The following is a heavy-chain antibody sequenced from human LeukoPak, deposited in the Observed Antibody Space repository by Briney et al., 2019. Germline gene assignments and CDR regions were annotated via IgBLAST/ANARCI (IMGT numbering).Heavy chain of an antibody. D-gene: IGHD6-25*01. Sequence: GGSLRLSCAASGFTFSSYSMNWVRQAPGKGLEWVSSISSSSSYIYYADSVRGRFTISRDNAMNSLYLQMNSLRAEDTAVYYCARDPFSAGAEYFQYWGQGTLVTVSS. CDR3: ARDPFSAGAEYFQY. CDR1: GFTFSSYS. V-gene: IGHV3-21*01. J-gene: IGHJ1*01. CDR2: ISSSSSYI.